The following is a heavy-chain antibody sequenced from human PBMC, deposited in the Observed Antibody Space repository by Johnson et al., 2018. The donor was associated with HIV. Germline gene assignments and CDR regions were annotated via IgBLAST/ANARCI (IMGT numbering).Heavy chain of an antibody. J-gene: IGHJ3*02. Sequence: VQLVESGGGVVQPGRSLRLSCAASGFTFSSFAMHWVRQAPGKGLEWVGRIKSKFEGETTAYAAPVLGRFTLSRDDSKNTVYLQLDSLKSDDTAVYYCTTARAQTAFDSWGQGTMVTVSS. CDR3: TTARAQTAFDS. CDR1: GFTFSSFA. V-gene: IGHV3-15*01. CDR2: IKSKFEGETT.